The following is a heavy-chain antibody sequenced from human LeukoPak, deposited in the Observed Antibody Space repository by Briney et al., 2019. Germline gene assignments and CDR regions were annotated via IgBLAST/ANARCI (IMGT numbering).Heavy chain of an antibody. CDR3: ATYRQVLLPFES. CDR2: IFPSGGEI. J-gene: IGHJ4*02. V-gene: IGHV3-23*01. CDR1: GFTFITFA. Sequence: GGSLRLSCAASGFTFITFAMIGVRQPPGKGLEWVSSIFPSGGEIHYADSVRGRFTISRDNSKSTLSLQMNSLRAEDTAIYYCATYRQVLLPFESWGQGTLVTVSS. D-gene: IGHD2-8*02.